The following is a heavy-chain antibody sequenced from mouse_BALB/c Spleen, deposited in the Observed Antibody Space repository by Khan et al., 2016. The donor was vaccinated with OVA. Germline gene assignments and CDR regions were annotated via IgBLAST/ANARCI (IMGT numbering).Heavy chain of an antibody. CDR1: GYSITSDYA. J-gene: IGHJ2*01. CDR2: ISYSGNT. D-gene: IGHD3-3*01. V-gene: IGHV3-2*02. CDR3: ARICRGYFDY. Sequence: EVKLLESGPGLVKPSQSLSLTCTVTGYSITSDYAWNWIRQFPGNKLEWLGFISYSGNTNYNPSLKSRISITRDTSKNQFFLQLNSVTTEDTATYYYARICRGYFDYWGQGTTLTVSS.